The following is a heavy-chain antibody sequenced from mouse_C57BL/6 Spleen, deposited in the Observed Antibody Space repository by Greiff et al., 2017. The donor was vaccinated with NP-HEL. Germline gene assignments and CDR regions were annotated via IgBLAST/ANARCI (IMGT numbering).Heavy chain of an antibody. V-gene: IGHV1-26*01. CDR2: INPNNGGT. CDR1: GYTFTDYY. D-gene: IGHD2-5*01. Sequence: VQLQQSGPELVKPGASVKISCKASGYTFTDYYMNWVKQSHGKSLEWIGDINPNNGGTSYNQKFKGKATLTVDKSSSTAYMELRSLTSEDSAVYYCARSYYSNYVRDAMDYWGQGTSVTVSS. J-gene: IGHJ4*01. CDR3: ARSYYSNYVRDAMDY.